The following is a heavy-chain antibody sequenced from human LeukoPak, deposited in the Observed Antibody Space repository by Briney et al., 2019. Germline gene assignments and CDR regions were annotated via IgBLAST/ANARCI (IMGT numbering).Heavy chain of an antibody. CDR3: ARADYGILTCYYFYFDY. J-gene: IGHJ4*02. V-gene: IGHV3-33*01. CDR1: GFTCRSYG. Sequence: AGRSLRLSCAACGFTCRSYGMHCVRQAPGKGREGVAVIWYEGSNKYYADSVKGRFTISRDNSKNTLYLQMNSLGAEDTAVYYCARADYGILTCYYFYFDYWGQGTLVTVSS. D-gene: IGHD3-9*01. CDR2: IWYEGSNK.